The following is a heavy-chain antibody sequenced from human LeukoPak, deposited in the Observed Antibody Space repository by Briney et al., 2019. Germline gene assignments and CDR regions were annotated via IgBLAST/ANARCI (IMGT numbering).Heavy chain of an antibody. D-gene: IGHD3-22*01. J-gene: IGHJ4*02. CDR2: ISGSGGST. CDR3: AKEPTYYYDSSGYYYAY. V-gene: IGHV3-23*01. Sequence: GGSLRLSCAASGFTFSSYAMSWVRQAPGKGLEWVSAISGSGGSTYYADSVKGRFTISRDNSKNTLYLQMNSLKAEDTAVYFCAKEPTYYYDSSGYYYAYWGQGTLVTVSS. CDR1: GFTFSSYA.